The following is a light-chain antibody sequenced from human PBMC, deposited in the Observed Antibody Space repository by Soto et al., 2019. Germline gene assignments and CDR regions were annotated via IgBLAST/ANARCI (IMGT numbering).Light chain of an antibody. Sequence: DIQMTQSPSTLSASVGDRVIITFRASQIISSWLAWYQQKPGKAPKLLIYDASSLESGVPSRFSGSASGTEFTLTISSLQPEDFATYYCQQSYSTITFGQGTRLEI. CDR1: QIISSW. J-gene: IGKJ5*01. V-gene: IGKV1-5*01. CDR3: QQSYSTIT. CDR2: DAS.